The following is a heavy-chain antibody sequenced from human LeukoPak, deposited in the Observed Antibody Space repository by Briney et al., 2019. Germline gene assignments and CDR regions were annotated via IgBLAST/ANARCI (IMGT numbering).Heavy chain of an antibody. Sequence: SETLSLTCTASGDSISSYYWSWIRQPAGKGLEWIGRIYASGSTNYSPSLKSRVTMSVDTSKNQFSLKLSSVTAADTAVYYCARDWSLGATNYWYFDLWGRGTLVTVSS. V-gene: IGHV4-4*07. CDR1: GDSISSYY. CDR3: ARDWSLGATNYWYFDL. D-gene: IGHD3-3*01. CDR2: IYASGST. J-gene: IGHJ2*01.